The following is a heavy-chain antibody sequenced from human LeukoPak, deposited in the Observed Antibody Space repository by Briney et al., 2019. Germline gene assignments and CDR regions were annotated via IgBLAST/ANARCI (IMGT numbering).Heavy chain of an antibody. CDR1: GGSISGYY. CDR3: ARGYYYYYMDV. J-gene: IGHJ6*03. V-gene: IGHV4-59*01. Sequence: SETLSLTCTVSGGSISGYYWSWIRQPPGKGLEWIGYICYGGSTNYNPSLKSRVTISVDTSKNQFSLKLSSVTAADTAVYYCARGYYYYYMDVWGKGTSVTVSS. CDR2: ICYGGST.